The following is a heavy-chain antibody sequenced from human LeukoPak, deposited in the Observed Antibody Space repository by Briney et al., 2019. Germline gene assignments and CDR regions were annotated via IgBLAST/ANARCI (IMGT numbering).Heavy chain of an antibody. D-gene: IGHD6-13*01. CDR2: IYTSGST. V-gene: IGHV4-61*02. CDR1: GGSISTSNYY. CDR3: ARDRGGAAAGELRFDP. Sequence: SETLSLTCTVSGGSISTSNYYGSWIRQPAGKGLEWVGRIYTSGSTNYNPSLKSRVTMSVDTSKNQFSLKLSSVTAADTAVYYCARDRGGAAAGELRFDPWGQGTLVTVSS. J-gene: IGHJ5*02.